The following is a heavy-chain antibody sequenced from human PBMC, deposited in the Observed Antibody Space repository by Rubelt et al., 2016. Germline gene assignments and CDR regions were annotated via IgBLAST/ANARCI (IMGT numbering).Heavy chain of an antibody. D-gene: IGHD2-2*01. V-gene: IGHV1-18*01. J-gene: IGHJ5*02. CDR3: ARGYCSSANCLFNWFDP. CDR1: GYTFTTYG. Sequence: QVQLVQSGAEVKKPGASVEVSCKASGYTFTTYGISWVRQAPGQGLEWMGWIRNYNGNTNYAQKHPGRVTMTTDPSASTAYMELRGLRSDDTAMYFCARGYCSSANCLFNWFDPWGQGTLVTVSS. CDR2: IRNYNGNT.